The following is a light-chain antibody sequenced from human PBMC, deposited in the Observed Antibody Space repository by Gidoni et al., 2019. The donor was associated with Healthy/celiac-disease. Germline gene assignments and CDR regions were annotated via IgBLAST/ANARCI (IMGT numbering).Light chain of an antibody. CDR3: QQYNNYSLT. J-gene: IGKJ4*01. Sequence: IQMTPSPSTLAAAVGDRVTITCRARQSMNSGLAWYQQKPGKAPKLLIYKASSLERGVPSWFSGSGSGAEFTLTISSLQPDDFATYYCQQYNNYSLTFDGXTKVEIK. CDR1: QSMNSG. V-gene: IGKV1-5*03. CDR2: KAS.